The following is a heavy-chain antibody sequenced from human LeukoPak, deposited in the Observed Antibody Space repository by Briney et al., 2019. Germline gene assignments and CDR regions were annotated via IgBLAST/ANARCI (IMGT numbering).Heavy chain of an antibody. D-gene: IGHD2-21*02. CDR3: AKDRGDLPPYFDY. CDR1: GFTFSSYA. Sequence: KPGGSLRLSCAASGFTFSSYAMSWVRQAPGKGLEWVSSISSSSSYIYYADSVKGRFTISRDNAKNSLYLQMNSLRAEDTAVYYCAKDRGDLPPYFDYWGQGTLVTVSS. J-gene: IGHJ4*02. V-gene: IGHV3-21*01. CDR2: ISSSSSYI.